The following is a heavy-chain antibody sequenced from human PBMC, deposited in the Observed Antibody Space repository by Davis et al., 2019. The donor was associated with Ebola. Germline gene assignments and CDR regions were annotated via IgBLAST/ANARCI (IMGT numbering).Heavy chain of an antibody. CDR3: ARGRLPAPGTGHYFYNYGMDV. CDR2: ISWNSGSI. Sequence: SLKISCAASGFTFDDYAMHWVRQAPGKGLEWVSGISWNSGSIGYADSVTGRFVISRDNTKNSLFLQTNGLRPEDTAVYYCARGRLPAPGTGHYFYNYGMDVWGQGTTVTVS. V-gene: IGHV3-9*01. J-gene: IGHJ6*02. CDR1: GFTFDDYA. D-gene: IGHD6-13*01.